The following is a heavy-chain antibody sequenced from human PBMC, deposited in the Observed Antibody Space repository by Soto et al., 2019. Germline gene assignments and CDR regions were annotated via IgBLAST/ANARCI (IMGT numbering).Heavy chain of an antibody. D-gene: IGHD5-12*01. CDR3: ARVLGATLPGGFDY. J-gene: IGHJ4*02. Sequence: QVQLVESGGGVVQPGRSLRLSCAASGFTFSSYGMHWVRQAPGKGLERVAVIWYDGSNKYYADSVKGRFTISGDNSKNPLYLQMNSLRAEETAVYYGARVLGATLPGGFDYWGQGTLVTVSS. V-gene: IGHV3-33*01. CDR2: IWYDGSNK. CDR1: GFTFSSYG.